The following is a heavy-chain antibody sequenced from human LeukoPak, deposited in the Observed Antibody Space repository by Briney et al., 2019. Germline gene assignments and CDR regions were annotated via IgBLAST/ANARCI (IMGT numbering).Heavy chain of an antibody. CDR2: INPSGGST. Sequence: GASVKVSCKASGYTFTSYYMHWVRQAPGQGLEWMGIINPSGGSTSYAQKFQGRVTMTRDTSTSTVYMELRSLSSDDTAVYYCARDLYGGNSAYWGQGTLVAVSS. D-gene: IGHD4-23*01. J-gene: IGHJ4*02. CDR1: GYTFTSYY. V-gene: IGHV1-46*01. CDR3: ARDLYGGNSAY.